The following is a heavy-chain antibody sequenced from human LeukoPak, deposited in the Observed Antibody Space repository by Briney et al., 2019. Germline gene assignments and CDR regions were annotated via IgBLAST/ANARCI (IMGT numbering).Heavy chain of an antibody. CDR3: ARRAGYTSSWYEY. J-gene: IGHJ4*02. CDR2: IYYSGST. V-gene: IGHV4-61*01. CDR1: SGSVNSGSYY. D-gene: IGHD6-13*01. Sequence: TSETLSLTCTVSSGSVNSGSYYWNWNRQPPGKGLEWIGYIYYSGSTNYNPSLKSRVTISVDTAKNQLSLKLSSVTAADTAVYYCARRAGYTSSWYEYWGQGTLVTVSS.